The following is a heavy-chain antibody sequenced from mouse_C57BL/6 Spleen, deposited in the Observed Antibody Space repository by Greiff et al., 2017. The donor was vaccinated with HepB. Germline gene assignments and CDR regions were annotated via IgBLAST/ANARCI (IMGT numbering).Heavy chain of an antibody. D-gene: IGHD4-1*01. CDR2: ISDGGSYT. CDR1: GFTFSSYA. CDR3: ARVLTGTRYFDV. Sequence: DVMLVESGGGLVKPGGSLKLSCAASGFTFSSYAMSWVRQTPEKRLEWVATISDGGSYTYYPDNVKGRFTISRDNAKNNLYLQMSHLKSEDTAMYYCARVLTGTRYFDVWGTGTTVTVSS. V-gene: IGHV5-4*03. J-gene: IGHJ1*03.